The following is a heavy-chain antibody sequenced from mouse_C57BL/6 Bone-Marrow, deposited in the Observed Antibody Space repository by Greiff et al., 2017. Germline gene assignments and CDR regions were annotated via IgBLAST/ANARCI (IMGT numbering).Heavy chain of an antibody. CDR1: GFNIKDDY. CDR3: TTRITTVVAPFDY. CDR2: IDPENGDT. Sequence: EVQLVESGAELVRPGASVKLSCTASGFNIKDDYMHWVKQRPEQGLEWIGWIDPENGDTEYASKFPGKATITADTSSNTAYLQLSSLTSEDTAVYYCTTRITTVVAPFDYWGQGTTLTVSS. V-gene: IGHV14-4*01. D-gene: IGHD1-1*01. J-gene: IGHJ2*01.